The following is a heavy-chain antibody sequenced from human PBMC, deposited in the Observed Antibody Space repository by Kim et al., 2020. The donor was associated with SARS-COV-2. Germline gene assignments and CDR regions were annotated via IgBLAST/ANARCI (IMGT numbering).Heavy chain of an antibody. CDR3: ARRLGGWRNYGMDV. J-gene: IGHJ6*02. CDR2: IYYSGST. Sequence: SETLSLTCTVSGGSISSSSYYWGWIRQPPGKGLEWIGSIYYSGSTYYNPSLKSLVTISVDTSKNQFSLKLSSVTAADTAVYYCARRLGGWRNYGMDVWGQGTTVTVSS. V-gene: IGHV4-39*01. CDR1: GGSISSSSYY. D-gene: IGHD6-19*01.